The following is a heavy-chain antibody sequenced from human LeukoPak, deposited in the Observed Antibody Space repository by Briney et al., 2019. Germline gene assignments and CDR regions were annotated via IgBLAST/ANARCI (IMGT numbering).Heavy chain of an antibody. D-gene: IGHD2-15*01. CDR3: ARDVGYCSGGSCYRWFAF. V-gene: IGHV3-48*01. CDR1: GFTFSSYS. Sequence: QPGGSLRLSCAASGFTFSSYSISWVRQAPGKGLEWVSYISTSSAVMYYADSVKGRFTISRDDARNSVSLQMNSLRADDTAVYYCARDVGYCSGGSCYRWFAFWGQGTLVIVSS. J-gene: IGHJ5*01. CDR2: ISTSSAVM.